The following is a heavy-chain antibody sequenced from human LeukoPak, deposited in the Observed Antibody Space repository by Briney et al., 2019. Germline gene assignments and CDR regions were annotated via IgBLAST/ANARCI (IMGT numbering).Heavy chain of an antibody. CDR3: ARARGNDFWSGYYTKKNAFDI. D-gene: IGHD3-3*01. Sequence: GGSLRLSCAASGFTFSSYAMSWVRQAPGKGLEWVSAISGSGGSTYYADSVKGRFTISRDNSKNTLYLQMNSLRAEDTAVYYCARARGNDFWSGYYTKKNAFDIWGQGTMVTVSS. CDR1: GFTFSSYA. J-gene: IGHJ3*02. V-gene: IGHV3-23*01. CDR2: ISGSGGST.